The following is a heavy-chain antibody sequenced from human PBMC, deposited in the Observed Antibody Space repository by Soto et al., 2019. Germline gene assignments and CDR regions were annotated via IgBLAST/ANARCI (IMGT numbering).Heavy chain of an antibody. Sequence: SETLSLTCTVCGVSVTNFHWSWIRQPPGKGLEWIGYIYFSGSTNYNPSLKSRVTMSIDTSKNEFSLELISVTAADTAAYYCAAYDSEGYFEYWGQGALVTVSS. CDR2: IYFSGST. D-gene: IGHD3-9*01. J-gene: IGHJ4*02. CDR3: AAYDSEGYFEY. V-gene: IGHV4-59*02. CDR1: GVSVTNFH.